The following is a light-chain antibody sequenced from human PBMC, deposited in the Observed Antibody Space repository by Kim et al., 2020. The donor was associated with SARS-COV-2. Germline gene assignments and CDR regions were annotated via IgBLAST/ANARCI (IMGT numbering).Light chain of an antibody. CDR1: SLRRYY. Sequence: SSELTQDPAVSVALGQTVRITCQGDSLRRYYAAWYQQKAGQAPVLFIYAKNKRPSGIPDRFSGSTSGNTASLTITGSQAEDEADYFCKSRDSSGKRYVFG. V-gene: IGLV3-19*01. J-gene: IGLJ1*01. CDR3: KSRDSSGKRYV. CDR2: AKN.